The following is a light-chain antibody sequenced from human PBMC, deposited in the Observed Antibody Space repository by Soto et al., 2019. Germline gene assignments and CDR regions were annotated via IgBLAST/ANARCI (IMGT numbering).Light chain of an antibody. CDR3: AAWDDSRRVV. CDR2: RNN. J-gene: IGLJ2*01. Sequence: QPVLTQPPSASGTPGQRVTISCSGSSSNIGSNYVYWYQQLPGTAPKLLIYRNNQRPSGVPDRFSGSKSGTSASLAISGLRSEDEADYYCAAWDDSRRVVFGGGTKVTVL. V-gene: IGLV1-47*01. CDR1: SSNIGSNY.